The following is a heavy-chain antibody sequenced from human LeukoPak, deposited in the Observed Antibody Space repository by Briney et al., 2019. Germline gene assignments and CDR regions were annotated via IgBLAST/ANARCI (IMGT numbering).Heavy chain of an antibody. CDR1: GYTFTGYY. D-gene: IGHD2-2*02. Sequence: ASVKVSCKTSGYTFTGYYLHWVRQAPGPGLEWTGRIDPDSGGTHYAQKFPVRVTVTRDTSITTVYMELSGLTSDDTAVYYCARVPGPYTTSRFDYWGQGTLVTVSS. V-gene: IGHV1-2*02. CDR3: ARVPGPYTTSRFDY. CDR2: IDPDSGGT. J-gene: IGHJ4*02.